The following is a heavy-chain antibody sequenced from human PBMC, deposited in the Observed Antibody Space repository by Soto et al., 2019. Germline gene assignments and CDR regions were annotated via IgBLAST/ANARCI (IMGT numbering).Heavy chain of an antibody. CDR2: IYYSGST. V-gene: IGHV4-39*01. CDR3: ARHNPGITGDYGDLREQDAFDI. Sequence: QLQLQESGPGLVKPSETLSLTCTVSGGSISSSSYYWGWIRQPPGKGLEWIGSIYYSGSTYYNPSLKSRVTISVDTSKNQFSLKLSSVTAADTAVYYCARHNPGITGDYGDLREQDAFDIWGQGTMVTVSS. CDR1: GGSISSSSYY. J-gene: IGHJ3*02. D-gene: IGHD4-17*01.